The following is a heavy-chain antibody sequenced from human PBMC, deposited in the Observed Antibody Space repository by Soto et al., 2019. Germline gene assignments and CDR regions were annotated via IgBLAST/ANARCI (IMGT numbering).Heavy chain of an antibody. CDR2: IFSNDEK. J-gene: IGHJ4*02. CDR1: GFSLSNARMG. D-gene: IGHD3-22*01. V-gene: IGHV2-26*01. Sequence: SGPTLVNPTETLTLTCTVSGFSLSNARMGVSWIRQPPGKALEWLAHIFSNDEKSYSTSLKSRLTISKDTSKSQVVLTMTNMDPVDTATFYFARGYSYDGIGYSGRNLAYLVKGTLVPVSS. CDR3: ARGYSYDGIGYSGRNLAY.